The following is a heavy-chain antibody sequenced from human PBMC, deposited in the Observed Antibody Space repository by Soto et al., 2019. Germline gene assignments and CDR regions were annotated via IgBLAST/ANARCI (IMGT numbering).Heavy chain of an antibody. V-gene: IGHV3-21*01. CDR1: GFTFSSYS. J-gene: IGHJ6*02. CDR3: ARDDCNLRYYYYGMDV. Sequence: EVQLVESGGGLVKPGGSLRLSCAASGFTFSSYSMNWVRQAPGKGLEWVSSISSSSSYIYYADSVKGRFTISRDNAKNSLYLQMNSLRAEDTAVYYCARDDCNLRYYYYGMDVWGQGTTVTVS. D-gene: IGHD2-21*02. CDR2: ISSSSSYI.